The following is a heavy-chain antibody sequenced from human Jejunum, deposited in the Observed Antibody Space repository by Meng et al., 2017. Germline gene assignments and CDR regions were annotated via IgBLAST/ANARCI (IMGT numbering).Heavy chain of an antibody. CDR2: INGDGRKI. CDR1: GFVFSDFW. Sequence: GESLKISCAGTGFVFSDFWVHWVRQGPGKGPVWVSRINGDGRKIHYADSVKGRFTISRDNAKNMVYLQMDSLRTDDTAMYYCAKDFDREDWGQGTLVTVSS. J-gene: IGHJ4*02. CDR3: AKDFDRED. V-gene: IGHV3-74*01.